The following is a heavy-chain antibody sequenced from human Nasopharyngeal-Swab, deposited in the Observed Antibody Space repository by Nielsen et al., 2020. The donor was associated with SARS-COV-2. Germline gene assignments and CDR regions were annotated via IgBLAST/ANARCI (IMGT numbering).Heavy chain of an antibody. CDR1: GYTFTSYY. CDR3: ARVGLVPIQRFVPFPQYYYYYGMDV. CDR2: INPSGGST. V-gene: IGHV1-46*01. Sequence: ASVKVSCRASGYTFTSYYMHWVRQAPGQGLEWMGIINPSGGSTSYAQKFQGRVTMTRDTSTSTVYMELSSLRSEDTAVYYCARVGLVPIQRFVPFPQYYYYYGMDVWGQGTTVTVSS. J-gene: IGHJ6*02. D-gene: IGHD5-18*01.